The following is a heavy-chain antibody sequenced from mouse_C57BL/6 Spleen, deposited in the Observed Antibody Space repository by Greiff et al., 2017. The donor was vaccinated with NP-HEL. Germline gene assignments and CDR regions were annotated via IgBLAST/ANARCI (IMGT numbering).Heavy chain of an antibody. CDR3: TGGTTVVATSDY. CDR1: GFTFSNYW. D-gene: IGHD1-1*01. CDR2: IRLKSDNYAT. Sequence: EVMLVESGGGLVQPGGSMKLSCVASGFTFSNYWMNWVRQSPEKGLEWVAQIRLKSDNYATHYAESVKGRFTISRDDSKSSVYLQMNNLRAEDTGIYYCTGGTTVVATSDYWGQGTTLTVSS. J-gene: IGHJ2*01. V-gene: IGHV6-3*01.